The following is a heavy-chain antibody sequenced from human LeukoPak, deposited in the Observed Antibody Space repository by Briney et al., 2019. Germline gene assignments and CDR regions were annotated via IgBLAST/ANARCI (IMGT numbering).Heavy chain of an antibody. J-gene: IGHJ4*02. CDR2: IKQDGSEK. CDR1: GFTFSNYW. Sequence: GGSLRLSCAASGFTFSNYWMSWVRQAPGKGLEWVANIKQDGSEKYYVDSVKGRFTISRDNAKSSLYLQMSSLRAEDTAVYYCARDSSPGYYDYVWGTYPRYWGQGTLVTVSS. V-gene: IGHV3-7*05. D-gene: IGHD3-16*02. CDR3: ARDSSPGYYDYVWGTYPRY.